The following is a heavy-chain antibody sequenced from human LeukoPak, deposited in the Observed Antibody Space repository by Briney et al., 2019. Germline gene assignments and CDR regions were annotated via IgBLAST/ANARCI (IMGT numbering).Heavy chain of an antibody. J-gene: IGHJ5*02. Sequence: PGGSLRLSCAASGFTVSSNYMSWVRQAPGKGLEWVSVIYSGGSTYYADSVKGRFTISRDNSKNTLYLQMNSLRAEDTAVYYCARAYDFWSGYSLDPWGQGTLVTVSS. V-gene: IGHV3-53*01. CDR1: GFTVSSNY. D-gene: IGHD3-3*01. CDR2: IYSGGST. CDR3: ARAYDFWSGYSLDP.